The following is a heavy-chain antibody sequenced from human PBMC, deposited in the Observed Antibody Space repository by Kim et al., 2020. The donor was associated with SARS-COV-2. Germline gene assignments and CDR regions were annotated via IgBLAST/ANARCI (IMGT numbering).Heavy chain of an antibody. CDR2: IYYSGST. J-gene: IGHJ6*02. CDR3: AIHIFSSSWYYYYGMGV. Sequence: SETLSLTCTVSGGSISSSSYYWGWIRQPPGKGLEWIGSIYYSGSTYYNPSLKSRVTISVDTSKNQFSLKLSSVTAADTAVHYCAIHIFSSSWYYYYGMGVWGQGTTVAVAS. CDR1: GGSISSSSYY. D-gene: IGHD6-13*01. V-gene: IGHV4-39*01.